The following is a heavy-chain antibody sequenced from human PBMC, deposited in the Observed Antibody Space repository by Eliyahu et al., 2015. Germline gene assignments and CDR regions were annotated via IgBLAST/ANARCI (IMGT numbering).Heavy chain of an antibody. CDR3: TRRPADWGYKPPYYGMDV. J-gene: IGHJ6*02. Sequence: GFTFSGSAMHWVRQASGKGLEWVGRIRSKANSYATAYAASVKGRFTISRDDSKNTAYLQMNSLKTEDTAVYYCTRRPADWGYKPPYYGMDVWGQGTTVTVSS. V-gene: IGHV3-73*01. CDR1: GFTFSGSA. D-gene: IGHD7-27*01. CDR2: IRSKANSYAT.